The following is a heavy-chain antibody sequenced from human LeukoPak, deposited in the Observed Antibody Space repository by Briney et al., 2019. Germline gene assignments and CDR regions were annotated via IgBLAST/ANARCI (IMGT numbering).Heavy chain of an antibody. CDR2: TYYRSKWYN. J-gene: IGHJ4*02. Sequence: SQTLSLTCAISGDSVSSNSAAWNWIRQSPSRGLEWLGRTYYRSKWYNDYAVSVKSRITINPDTSKNQFSLQLNSVTPEDTAVYYCARDRRLLYRGALGFSYFDYWGQGTLVTVSS. CDR1: GDSVSSNSAA. CDR3: ARDRRLLYRGALGFSYFDY. V-gene: IGHV6-1*01. D-gene: IGHD2-2*02.